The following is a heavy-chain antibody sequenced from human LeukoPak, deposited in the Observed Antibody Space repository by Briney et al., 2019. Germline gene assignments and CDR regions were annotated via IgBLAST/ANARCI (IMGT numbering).Heavy chain of an antibody. CDR2: INPVNSET. J-gene: IGHJ4*02. V-gene: IGHV5-51*01. CDR1: GYDFTTYW. CDR3: ARHYSQAWFGY. D-gene: IGHD1-26*01. Sequence: KYGESLKISWKGSGYDFTTYWIAWVRQMPGKGLEWMGNINPVNSETTYSPSFQGQVTISVDKSISTAYLQLSSLEASDTAVYYCARHYSQAWFGYWGQGSPVTVSS.